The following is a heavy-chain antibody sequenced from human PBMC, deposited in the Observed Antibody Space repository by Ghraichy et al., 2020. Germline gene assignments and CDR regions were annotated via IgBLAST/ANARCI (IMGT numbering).Heavy chain of an antibody. J-gene: IGHJ4*02. Sequence: GGSLRLSCAASGFTFGSYGMHWVRQAPGKGLEWVAIIWYDGSNEYYADSVKGRFTISRDNSKNTLYLQMNSLRAEDTAVYYCARGYCSSTSCFYYFDYWGQGTLVTVSS. CDR2: IWYDGSNE. D-gene: IGHD2-2*01. CDR3: ARGYCSSTSCFYYFDY. V-gene: IGHV3-33*01. CDR1: GFTFGSYG.